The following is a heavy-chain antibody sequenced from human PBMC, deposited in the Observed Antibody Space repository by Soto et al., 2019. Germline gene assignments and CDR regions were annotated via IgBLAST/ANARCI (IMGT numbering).Heavy chain of an antibody. CDR3: AGFVGAVAGFFDY. J-gene: IGHJ4*02. V-gene: IGHV4-59*01. Sequence: SETLSLTCTVSGGSISSYYWSWIRQPPGKGLEWIGYIYYSGSTNYNPSLKSRVTISVDTSKNQFSLKLSSVTAADTAVYYCAGFVGAVAGFFDYWGQGTLVTVSS. CDR2: IYYSGST. D-gene: IGHD6-19*01. CDR1: GGSISSYY.